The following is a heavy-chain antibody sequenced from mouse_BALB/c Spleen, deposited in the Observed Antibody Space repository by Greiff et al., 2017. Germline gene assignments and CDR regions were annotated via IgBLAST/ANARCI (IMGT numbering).Heavy chain of an antibody. D-gene: IGHD1-2*01. CDR2: IDPANGNT. J-gene: IGHJ4*01. Sequence: EVKLEESGAELVKPGASVKLSCTASGFNIKDTYMHWVKQRPEQGLEWIGRIDPANGNTKYDPKFQGKATITADTSSNTAYLQLSSLTSEDTAVYYCARITTANYAMDYWGQGTSVTVSS. V-gene: IGHV14-3*02. CDR1: GFNIKDTY. CDR3: ARITTANYAMDY.